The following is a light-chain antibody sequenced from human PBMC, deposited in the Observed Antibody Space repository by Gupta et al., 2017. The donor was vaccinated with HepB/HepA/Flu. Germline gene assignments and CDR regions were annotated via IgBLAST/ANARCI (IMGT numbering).Light chain of an antibody. J-gene: IGKJ1*01. V-gene: IGKV3-11*01. Sequence: EIVLTQSPATLSLSPGERATLSCRASQSVSSYLAWYQQKPGQAPRLLIYDASNRATGIPARFSGSGSGTDFTLTISSLEPEDFAVYYWQQRGGVRTFGQGTKVEIK. CDR3: QQRGGVRT. CDR1: QSVSSY. CDR2: DAS.